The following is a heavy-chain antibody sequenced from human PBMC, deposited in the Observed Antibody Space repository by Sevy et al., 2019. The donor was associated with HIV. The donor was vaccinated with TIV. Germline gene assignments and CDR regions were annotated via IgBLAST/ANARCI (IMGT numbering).Heavy chain of an antibody. D-gene: IGHD5-18*01. CDR2: IHSDHTT. CDR3: ARAQSRYGYALNY. V-gene: IGHV3-66*01. CDR1: GFTVNSNY. Sequence: RSLRLSCAASGFTVNSNYMTWVRQAPGKGLEGVSVIHSDHTTYHADSVKDRFTICRDNFKNTLYLHMSSLRAEDTAVYYCARAQSRYGYALNYWGQGTMVTVSS. J-gene: IGHJ4*02.